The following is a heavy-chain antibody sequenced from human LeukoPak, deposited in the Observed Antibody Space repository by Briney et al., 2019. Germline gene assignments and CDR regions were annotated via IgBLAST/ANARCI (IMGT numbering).Heavy chain of an antibody. Sequence: GGSLRLSCAASGFTFRNYAMNWVRQAPGRGLQWVSSISAVGGNTYYADSVKGRFTISRDDSKNTLYLQMNSLRAEDTAVYFCAKGNSDFDHWGQGTLVTVSS. CDR3: AKGNSDFDH. V-gene: IGHV3-23*01. D-gene: IGHD2/OR15-2a*01. J-gene: IGHJ4*02. CDR1: GFTFRNYA. CDR2: ISAVGGNT.